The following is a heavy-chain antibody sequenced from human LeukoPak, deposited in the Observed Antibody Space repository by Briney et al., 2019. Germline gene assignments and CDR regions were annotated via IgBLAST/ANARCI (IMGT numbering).Heavy chain of an antibody. CDR2: VRYDGRDE. CDR1: GFRFTSYG. Sequence: EQSLTLSWTTSGFRFTSYGMHWVRQGPGKWLEWVAVVRYDGRDEHYADSVKGRFTISRDNSKTTLYLQMNNLREEDTAVYYCARPNCGGECYFSGYGMDVWGQGTTVIVS. CDR3: ARPNCGGECYFSGYGMDV. V-gene: IGHV3-30*04. J-gene: IGHJ6*01. D-gene: IGHD2-21*01.